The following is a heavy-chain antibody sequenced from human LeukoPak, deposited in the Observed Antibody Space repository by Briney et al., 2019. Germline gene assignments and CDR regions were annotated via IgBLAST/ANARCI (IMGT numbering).Heavy chain of an antibody. CDR2: IYSGGTT. Sequence: GGSLRLSCAASGFTVSSNYMSWVRQAPGKGLEWVSVIYSGGTTYYADSVKGRFTVSRDNSKNTLHLQMNSLRAEDTAVYYCARDQYSYAHAAHWGQGTLVTVSS. CDR1: GFTVSSNY. J-gene: IGHJ4*02. CDR3: ARDQYSYAHAAH. D-gene: IGHD5-18*01. V-gene: IGHV3-66*01.